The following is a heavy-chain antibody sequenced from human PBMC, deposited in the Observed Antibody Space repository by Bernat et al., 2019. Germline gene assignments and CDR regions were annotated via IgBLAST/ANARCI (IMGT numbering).Heavy chain of an antibody. Sequence: QVQLVQSGAEVKKPGASVKVSCKTSGYTFSNYLLHWVRQAPGQGLEWMGFINPSDGGPGYIEKFQGRLTMTRDTSTGTAYMELNSLRSEDTAVYYCVSEAVGGNFDSWGQGTVVTVSS. CDR1: GYTFSNYL. CDR2: INPSDGGP. D-gene: IGHD6-19*01. V-gene: IGHV1-46*03. CDR3: VSEAVGGNFDS. J-gene: IGHJ4*02.